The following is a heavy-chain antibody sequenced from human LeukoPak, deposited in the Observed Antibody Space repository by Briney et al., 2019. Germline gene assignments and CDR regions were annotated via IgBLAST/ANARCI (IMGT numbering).Heavy chain of an antibody. CDR3: ARGGSKYSYSYDS. D-gene: IGHD5-18*01. Sequence: PSETLSLTCTVSGGSISSYYWSWIRQPPGKGLEWIGYIYYSGSTNNNPSLKSRVTISVDTSNNQFSLKLSSVAAADTTVYYCARGGSKYSYSYDSWGQGTLVTVSS. V-gene: IGHV4-59*01. CDR1: GGSISSYY. CDR2: IYYSGST. J-gene: IGHJ4*02.